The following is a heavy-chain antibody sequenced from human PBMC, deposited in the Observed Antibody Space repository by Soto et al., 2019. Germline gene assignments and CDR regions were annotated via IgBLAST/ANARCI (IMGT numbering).Heavy chain of an antibody. Sequence: QVQLVQSGGEVKKPGASVKVCCRASGYTFTSYGISWVRQAPGQGLEWLGWTSAYMVTNYAQKFQGRVTMTTDTSTSTAYMELRSLRFDDTAVYYCARDSSGRAIFDSWGQGTLVTVSS. CDR2: TSAYMVT. D-gene: IGHD6-19*01. CDR1: GYTFTSYG. J-gene: IGHJ4*02. V-gene: IGHV1-18*01. CDR3: ARDSSGRAIFDS.